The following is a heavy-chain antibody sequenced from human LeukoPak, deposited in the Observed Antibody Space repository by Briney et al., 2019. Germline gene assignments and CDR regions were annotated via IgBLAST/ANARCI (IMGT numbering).Heavy chain of an antibody. D-gene: IGHD6-19*01. CDR3: ASTSGWYRLVGAFDI. V-gene: IGHV4-39*07. CDR2: IYYSGST. Sequence: SETLSLTCTVSGGSISSSSYYWGWIRQPPGKGLEWIGSIYYSGSTYYNPSLKSRVTISVDTSKNQFSLKLSSVTAADTAVYYCASTSGWYRLVGAFDIWGQGTMVTVSS. J-gene: IGHJ3*02. CDR1: GGSISSSSYY.